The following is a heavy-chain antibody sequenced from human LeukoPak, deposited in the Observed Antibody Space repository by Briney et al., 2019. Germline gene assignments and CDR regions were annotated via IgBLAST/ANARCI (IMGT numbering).Heavy chain of an antibody. J-gene: IGHJ5*02. Sequence: GGSLSLSCAASGFTFSIYGMHWVRQAPGEGLEWVAFIRYEGSNKYYGDSVEGRFTISRDNSKNTLYLQMNGLRAEDTAVYYCANLFGNNPREYSDPWGQGTLVTVSS. CDR1: GFTFSIYG. CDR2: IRYEGSNK. CDR3: ANLFGNNPREYSDP. V-gene: IGHV3-30*02. D-gene: IGHD3-16*01.